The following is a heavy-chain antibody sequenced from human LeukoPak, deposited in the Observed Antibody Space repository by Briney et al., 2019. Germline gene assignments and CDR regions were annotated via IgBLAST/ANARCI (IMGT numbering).Heavy chain of an antibody. J-gene: IGHJ4*02. CDR3: AVSLTGKYYFDY. CDR2: FDPEDGET. Sequence: GASVKVSCKASGYTFTSYGISWVRQAPGKGLEWMGGFDPEDGETIYAQKFQGRVTMTEDTSTDAAYMELSSLRSEDTAVYYCAVSLTGKYYFDYWGQGTLVTVSS. CDR1: GYTFTSYG. D-gene: IGHD1-20*01. V-gene: IGHV1-24*01.